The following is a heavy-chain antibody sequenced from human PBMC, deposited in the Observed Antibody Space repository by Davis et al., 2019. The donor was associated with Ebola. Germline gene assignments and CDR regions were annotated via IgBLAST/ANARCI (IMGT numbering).Heavy chain of an antibody. J-gene: IGHJ6*04. D-gene: IGHD6-19*01. CDR1: GYTFTNYY. CDR2: INPNDGRT. Sequence: ASVKVSCKASGYTFTNYYMHWVRQAPGQGLEWMGMINPNDGRTIYAQKFQGRVTMTRNTSISTAYMELSSLRSEDTAVYYCARGRVTAVAGYYYGMDVWGKGTTVTVSS. CDR3: ARGRVTAVAGYYYGMDV. V-gene: IGHV1-46*01.